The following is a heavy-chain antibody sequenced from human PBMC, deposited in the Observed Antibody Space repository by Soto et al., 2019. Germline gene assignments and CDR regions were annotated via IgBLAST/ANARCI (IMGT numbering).Heavy chain of an antibody. CDR3: AKEPYSSDNYFDY. CDR1: GCTFSSYA. CDR2: ISGGGGST. J-gene: IGHJ4*02. Sequence: GGSLRLSCAASGCTFSSYAMSWVRQAPGKGLEWVSAISGGGGSTYYADSVKGRFTISRDNSNNTLYLQMNSLRAEDTAVYYCAKEPYSSDNYFDYWGQGTLVTVSS. V-gene: IGHV3-23*01. D-gene: IGHD6-19*01.